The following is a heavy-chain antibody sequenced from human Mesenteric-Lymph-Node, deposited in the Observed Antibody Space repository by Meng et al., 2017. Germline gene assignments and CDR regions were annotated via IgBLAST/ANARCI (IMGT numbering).Heavy chain of an antibody. V-gene: IGHV3-73*01. Sequence: GGSLRLSCAASGFTFSGSAMHWVRQASGKGLEWVGRIRSKANSYATAYAASVKGRFTISRDDSKNTAYLQMNSLKTEDTAVYYCTSRQHRAVAGAGADYWGQGTLVTVSS. J-gene: IGHJ4*02. CDR3: TSRQHRAVAGAGADY. D-gene: IGHD6-19*01. CDR2: IRSKANSYAT. CDR1: GFTFSGSA.